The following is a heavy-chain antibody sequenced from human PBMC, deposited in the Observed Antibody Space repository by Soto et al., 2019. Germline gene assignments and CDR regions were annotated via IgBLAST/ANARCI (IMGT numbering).Heavy chain of an antibody. D-gene: IGHD3-10*01. V-gene: IGHV3-30*04. Sequence: PGGSLRLSCVVSGFTFSTYARYWVRQAPGKGLEWVALISFDGSSEYYADSVKGRFTISRDNSKDTLYLQMNSLRAEDTAVFYCARSVRGVVNTGIDYWGQGTPVTVSS. J-gene: IGHJ4*02. CDR1: GFTFSTYA. CDR2: ISFDGSSE. CDR3: ARSVRGVVNTGIDY.